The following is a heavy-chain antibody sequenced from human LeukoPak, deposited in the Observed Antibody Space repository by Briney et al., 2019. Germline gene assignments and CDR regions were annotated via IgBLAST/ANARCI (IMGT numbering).Heavy chain of an antibody. CDR3: ARHSPYGGYFDY. CDR1: GGSISSYY. CDR2: IYYSGST. Sequence: SETLSLTCTVSGGSISSYYWSWIRQPPGKGLEWIGYIYYSGSTNYNPSLKSRVTISVDTSKNQFSLKLSSVTAADTAVYYCARHSPYGGYFDYWGQGTLVTVSS. V-gene: IGHV4-59*08. J-gene: IGHJ4*02. D-gene: IGHD4-23*01.